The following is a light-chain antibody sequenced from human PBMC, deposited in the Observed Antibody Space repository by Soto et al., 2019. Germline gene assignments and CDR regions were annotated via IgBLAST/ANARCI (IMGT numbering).Light chain of an antibody. CDR1: QRGLYSSDNNNY. Sequence: DIVMTQSPDSLAVSLGERATINCKSSQRGLYSSDNNNYLAWYQQKPGQPPKLLIYWASIRESGVPDRISGSGSGTDFTLTISSLQAEDVAVYYCQQHYSTPLTFGQGTKVEIK. J-gene: IGKJ1*01. CDR2: WAS. CDR3: QQHYSTPLT. V-gene: IGKV4-1*01.